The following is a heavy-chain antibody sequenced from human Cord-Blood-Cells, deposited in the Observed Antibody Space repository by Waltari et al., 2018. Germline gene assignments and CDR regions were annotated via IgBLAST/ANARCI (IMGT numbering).Heavy chain of an antibody. Sequence: EVQLLESGGGLVQPGGSLRLSCAASGFTFSSYAMSWVRQAPGKGLEWVSAISGSGGSTYYADSVKGRFTISRDNSKNTLYLQMNSLRAEDTAVYYCAHPSGDFWSGYYYFDYWGQGTLVTVSS. V-gene: IGHV3-23*01. CDR2: ISGSGGST. CDR1: GFTFSSYA. D-gene: IGHD3-3*01. J-gene: IGHJ4*02. CDR3: AHPSGDFWSGYYYFDY.